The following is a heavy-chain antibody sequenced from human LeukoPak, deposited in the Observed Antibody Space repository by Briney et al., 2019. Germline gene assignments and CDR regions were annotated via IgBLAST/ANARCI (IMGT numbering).Heavy chain of an antibody. CDR2: IYRGDSDP. V-gene: IGHV5-51*01. D-gene: IGHD1-26*01. CDR1: GYSFTIYG. CDR3: GRPSGSYYYFDY. J-gene: IGHJ4*02. Sequence: HGGAGKISGMCTGYSFTIYGIGGVGHMPGKGLDGMGIIYRGDSDPRYHPSFQVQITTSADTSISTAYLQWSSLKASDTAMYYCGRPSGSYYYFDYWGRGPLVTVSS.